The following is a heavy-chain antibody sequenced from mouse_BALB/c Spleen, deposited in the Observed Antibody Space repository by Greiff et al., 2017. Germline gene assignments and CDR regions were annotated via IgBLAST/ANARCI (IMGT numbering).Heavy chain of an antibody. CDR2: IYPGNSDT. Sequence: VQLQQSGTVLARPGASVKMSCKASGYSFTSYWMHWVKQRPGQGLEWIGAIYPGNSDTSYNQKFKGKAKLTAVTSASTAYMELSSLTNEDSAVYYCTNYRYEEAMDYWGQGTSVTVSS. D-gene: IGHD2-14*01. J-gene: IGHJ4*01. CDR3: TNYRYEEAMDY. CDR1: GYSFTSYW. V-gene: IGHV1-5*01.